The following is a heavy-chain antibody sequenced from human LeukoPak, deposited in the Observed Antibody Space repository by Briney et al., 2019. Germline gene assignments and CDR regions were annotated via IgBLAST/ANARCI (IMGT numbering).Heavy chain of an antibody. CDR2: VISSISYI. CDR1: GLTFSSLC. J-gene: IGHJ4*02. D-gene: IGHD1-1*01. CDR3: ARDQWATSSTGSYFDY. Sequence: AESLCLSCPASGLTFSSLCINCVRQPQGKGLEWDSSVISSISYIYYADSLTGRVTIPRDKPNTSMSLTMNSMSADDTAVYYCARDQWATSSTGSYFDYWGQGTLVTVSS. V-gene: IGHV3-21*01.